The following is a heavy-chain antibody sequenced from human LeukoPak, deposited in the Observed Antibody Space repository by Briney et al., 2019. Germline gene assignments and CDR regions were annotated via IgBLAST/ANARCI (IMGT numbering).Heavy chain of an antibody. Sequence: GGSLRLSCAASGFTFSSYSMNWVRQAPGKGLEWVSAISGSGGSTYYADSVKGRFTISRDNSKNTLYLQMNSLRAEDTAVYYCAKEYCSSTSCYFHYFDYWGQGTLVTVSS. CDR1: GFTFSSYS. V-gene: IGHV3-23*01. CDR2: ISGSGGST. J-gene: IGHJ4*02. D-gene: IGHD2-2*01. CDR3: AKEYCSSTSCYFHYFDY.